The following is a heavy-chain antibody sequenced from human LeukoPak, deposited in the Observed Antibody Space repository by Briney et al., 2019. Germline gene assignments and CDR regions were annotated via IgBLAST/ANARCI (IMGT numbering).Heavy chain of an antibody. V-gene: IGHV1-2*02. CDR3: ARGMYYYDSSGYYYDAFDI. J-gene: IGHJ3*02. Sequence: ASVKVSCKASGYTFTSYGISWVRQAPGQGLEWMGWINPNSGGTNYAQKFQGRVTMTRDTSISTAYMELSRLRSDDTAVYYCARGMYYYDSSGYYYDAFDIWGQGTMVTVSS. D-gene: IGHD3-22*01. CDR2: INPNSGGT. CDR1: GYTFTSYG.